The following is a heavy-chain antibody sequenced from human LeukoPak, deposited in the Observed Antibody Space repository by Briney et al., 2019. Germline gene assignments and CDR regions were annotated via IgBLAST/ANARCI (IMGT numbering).Heavy chain of an antibody. J-gene: IGHJ4*02. CDR1: GGTFSSYA. Sequence: GASVKVSCKASGGTFSSYAISWVRQAPGQGLEWMGGIIPIFGTANYAQKFQGRVTTTRDTSASTAYMELSSLRSEDTAVYYCARSSYYYDSSGYYASFGYWGQGTLVTVSS. V-gene: IGHV1-69*05. CDR3: ARSSYYYDSSGYYASFGY. CDR2: IIPIFGTA. D-gene: IGHD3-22*01.